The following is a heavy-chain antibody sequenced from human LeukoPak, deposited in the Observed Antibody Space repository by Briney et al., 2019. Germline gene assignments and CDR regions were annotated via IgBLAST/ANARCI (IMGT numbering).Heavy chain of an antibody. V-gene: IGHV3-49*04. CDR1: GFTFGDYA. CDR2: IRSKAYGGTT. J-gene: IGHJ6*04. D-gene: IGHD3/OR15-3a*01. Sequence: GGSLRLSCTASGFTFGDYAMSWVRQAPGKGLEWVGFIRSKAYGGTTEYAASVKDRFTISRDDSKSIAYLQMNSLKTEDTAVYYCTRDNLVEDWSHAFPRYYYYGMDVWGKGTTVTVSS. CDR3: TRDNLVEDWSHAFPRYYYYGMDV.